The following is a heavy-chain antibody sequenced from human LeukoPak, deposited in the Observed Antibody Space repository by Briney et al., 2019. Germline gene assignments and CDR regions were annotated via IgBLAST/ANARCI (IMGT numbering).Heavy chain of an antibody. Sequence: GESLKISCKGSGYSFTSYWIGWVRQMPGKGLEWMGIIYPGDSDSRYSPSFQGQVTISADRSINTAYLQWSSLKASDTALYYCARSTQWELLRYFDYWGPGTLVTVSS. CDR1: GYSFTSYW. D-gene: IGHD1-26*01. CDR2: IYPGDSDS. J-gene: IGHJ4*02. CDR3: ARSTQWELLRYFDY. V-gene: IGHV5-51*01.